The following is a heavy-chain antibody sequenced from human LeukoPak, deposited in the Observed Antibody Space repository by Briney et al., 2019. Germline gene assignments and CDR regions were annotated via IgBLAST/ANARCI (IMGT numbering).Heavy chain of an antibody. V-gene: IGHV4-59*01. CDR1: GGSISSYY. CDR2: IYYSGNT. Sequence: PSETLSLTCTVSGGSISSYYWSWIRQPPGKGLEWIGYIYYSGNTYYNPSLKSRVTISVDTSKNQFPLKLSSMTTADTAVYYCARDRSSGSGKYYFDYWGQGTLVTVSS. J-gene: IGHJ4*02. CDR3: ARDRSSGSGKYYFDY. D-gene: IGHD6-13*01.